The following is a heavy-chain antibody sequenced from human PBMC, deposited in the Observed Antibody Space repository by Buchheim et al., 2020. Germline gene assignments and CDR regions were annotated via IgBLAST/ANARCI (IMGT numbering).Heavy chain of an antibody. CDR1: GYTFTGYY. D-gene: IGHD2-15*01. V-gene: IGHV1-2*04. CDR3: ARGVRIEQGYCSGGSCYSASMDV. CDR2: INPNSGGT. Sequence: QVQLVQSGAEVKKPGASVKVSCKASGYTFTGYYMHWVRQAPGQGLEWMGWINPNSGGTNYAQKFQGWVTMTRATSISTAYMEMSRLRSDDTAVYYCARGVRIEQGYCSGGSCYSASMDVWGQGTT. J-gene: IGHJ6*02.